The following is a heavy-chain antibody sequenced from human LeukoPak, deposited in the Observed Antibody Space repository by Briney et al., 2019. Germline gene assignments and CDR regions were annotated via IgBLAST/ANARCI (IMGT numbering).Heavy chain of an antibody. Sequence: GGSLRLSCAASGFTFDDYAMHWVRQAPGKGLEWVSLISWDGGSTYYADSVKGRFTISRDNSKNTLYLQMNSLRAEDTAVYYCALKPNPYYYDSSGYYGLWGQGTLVTVSS. CDR3: ALKPNPYYYDSSGYYGL. CDR1: GFTFDDYA. J-gene: IGHJ4*02. D-gene: IGHD3-22*01. CDR2: ISWDGGST. V-gene: IGHV3-43D*04.